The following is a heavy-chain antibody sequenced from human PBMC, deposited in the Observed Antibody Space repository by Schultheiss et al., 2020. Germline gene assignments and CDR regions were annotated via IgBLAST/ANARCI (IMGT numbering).Heavy chain of an antibody. V-gene: IGHV4-34*01. CDR2: INHSGST. Sequence: SETLSLICAVYGGSFSGYYWSWIRQPPGKGLEWIGEINHSGSTNYNPSLKSRVTMSVDTSQNQVTLRLTSVTAADTAVYYCARGLGAPVTITNNWFDPWGQGTLVTVSS. J-gene: IGHJ5*02. D-gene: IGHD3-10*01. CDR1: GGSFSGYY. CDR3: ARGLGAPVTITNNWFDP.